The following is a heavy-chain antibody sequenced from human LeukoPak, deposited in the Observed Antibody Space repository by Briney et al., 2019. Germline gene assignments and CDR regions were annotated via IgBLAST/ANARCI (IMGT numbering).Heavy chain of an antibody. CDR3: TSRLGGTGTTAFYY. V-gene: IGHV3-73*01. D-gene: IGHD1-1*01. CDR2: IRSKANSYAT. J-gene: IGHJ4*02. Sequence: PGGSLRLSCAASGLTFSGSAMHWVRQAPGKGVEWVGRIRSKANSYATAYAASVKGRFTISRDDSKNTAYLQMNSLNTEDTAVYYCTSRLGGTGTTAFYYWGQGTLVTVSS. CDR1: GLTFSGSA.